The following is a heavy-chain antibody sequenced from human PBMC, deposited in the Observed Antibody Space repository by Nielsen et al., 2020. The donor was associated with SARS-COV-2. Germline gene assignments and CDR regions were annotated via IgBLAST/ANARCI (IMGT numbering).Heavy chain of an antibody. CDR3: VRAHYHATQGYAFDY. Sequence: GESLKISCQTSGYTFTTYWINWVRQMPGKGLEWMGRIDPGDSYTTYSPSFQGHVTFSVDKSIGAAYLQLRGLKASDTAIYFCVRAHYHATQGYAFDYWGQGTLLTVSS. CDR2: IDPGDSYT. J-gene: IGHJ4*02. D-gene: IGHD3-16*01. CDR1: GYTFTTYW. V-gene: IGHV5-10-1*01.